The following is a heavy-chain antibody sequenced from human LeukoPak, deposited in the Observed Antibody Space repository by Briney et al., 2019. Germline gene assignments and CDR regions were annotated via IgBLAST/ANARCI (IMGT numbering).Heavy chain of an antibody. D-gene: IGHD3-16*02. CDR2: IYTSGST. Sequence: SESLSLTCTVSGGSISSYYWSWIRQPAGKGLEWIGRIYTSGSTNYNPSLKSRVTMSVDTSKNQFSLKLSSVTAADTAVYYCARGRVYDYVWGSYRRPYYFDYWGQGTLVTVSS. V-gene: IGHV4-4*07. CDR3: ARGRVYDYVWGSYRRPYYFDY. CDR1: GGSISSYY. J-gene: IGHJ4*02.